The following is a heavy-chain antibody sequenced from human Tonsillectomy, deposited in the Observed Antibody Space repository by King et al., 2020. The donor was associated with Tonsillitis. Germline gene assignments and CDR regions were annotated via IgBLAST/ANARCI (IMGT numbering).Heavy chain of an antibody. CDR3: ARVRCSTTSCWGTDWFDP. CDR2: ISAYNGNT. J-gene: IGHJ5*02. CDR1: DYTFTSYG. Sequence: VQLVESGAEVKKPGASVRVSCKASDYTFTSYGISWVRQAPGQGLEWMGWISAYNGNTDYAQRLQDRVTMTTDTSTSTAYMELRSLRSDDTAVYYCARVRCSTTSCWGTDWFDPWGQGTLVTVSS. V-gene: IGHV1-18*01. D-gene: IGHD2-2*01.